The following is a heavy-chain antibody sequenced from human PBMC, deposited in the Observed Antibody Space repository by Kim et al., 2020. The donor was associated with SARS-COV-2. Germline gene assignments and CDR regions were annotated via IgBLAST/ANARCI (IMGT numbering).Heavy chain of an antibody. D-gene: IGHD6-13*01. CDR1: GFTFSSYA. J-gene: IGHJ6*02. CDR3: AKVSWYRGVYYYGMDV. CDR2: ISGSGGST. V-gene: IGHV3-23*01. Sequence: GGSLRLSCAASGFTFSSYAMSWVRQAPGKGLEWVSAISGSGGSTYYADSVKGRFTISRDNSKNTLYLQMNSLRAEDTAVYYCAKVSWYRGVYYYGMDVWGQGTTVTVSS.